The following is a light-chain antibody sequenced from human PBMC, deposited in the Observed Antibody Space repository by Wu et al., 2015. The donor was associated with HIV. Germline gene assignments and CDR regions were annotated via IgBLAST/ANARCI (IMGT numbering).Light chain of an antibody. Sequence: EIVLTQSPATLSLSPGERATLSCRASQSVSSHLAWFQQKPGQPPRLLIYGSINRATGIPGRFSGSGSGTDFTLTISSLEPEDFAVYYCQQRSNWPWTFGQGTKVEI. CDR2: GSI. CDR1: QSVSSH. V-gene: IGKV3-11*01. J-gene: IGKJ1*01. CDR3: QQRSNWPWT.